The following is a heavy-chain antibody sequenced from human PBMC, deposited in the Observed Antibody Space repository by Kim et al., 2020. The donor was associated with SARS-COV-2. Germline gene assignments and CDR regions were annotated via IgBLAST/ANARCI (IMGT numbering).Heavy chain of an antibody. V-gene: IGHV4-4*02. Sequence: SETLSLTCAVSGGSISSSNWWSWVRQPPGKGLEWIGEIYHSGSTNYNPSLKSRVTISVDKSKNQFSLKLSSVTAADTAVYYCARDRVFHELFLYYGMDVWGQGTTVTVSS. CDR3: ARDRVFHELFLYYGMDV. J-gene: IGHJ6*02. CDR1: GGSISSSNW. CDR2: IYHSGST. D-gene: IGHD1-1*01.